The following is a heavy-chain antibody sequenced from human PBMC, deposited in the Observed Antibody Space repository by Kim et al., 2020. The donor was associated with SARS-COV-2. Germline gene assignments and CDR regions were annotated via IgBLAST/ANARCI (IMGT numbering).Heavy chain of an antibody. Sequence: SETLSLTCTVSGGSINSYYWTWIRQPPGKGLEWIGCIYYNGSANYNPSLKSRITISLDTSKSQFSLKLSSVTAADTAVYYCAKSDGSGSYNYFYGMDVWGQGTKVPVAS. CDR2: IYYNGSA. CDR1: GGSINSYY. CDR3: AKSDGSGSYNYFYGMDV. D-gene: IGHD3-10*01. V-gene: IGHV4-59*13. J-gene: IGHJ6*02.